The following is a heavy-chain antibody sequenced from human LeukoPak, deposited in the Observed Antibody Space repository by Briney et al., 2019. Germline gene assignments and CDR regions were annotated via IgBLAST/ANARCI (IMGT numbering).Heavy chain of an antibody. J-gene: IGHJ4*02. Sequence: ASVKVSCKASGYTFTGYYMHWVRQAPGQGLEWMGCINPNSGGTNYAQKFQGWVTMTRDTSISTAYMELSRLRSDDTAVYYCARVKQQRGSLLGYWGQGTLVTVSS. CDR2: INPNSGGT. CDR3: ARVKQQRGSLLGY. V-gene: IGHV1-2*04. D-gene: IGHD6-13*01. CDR1: GYTFTGYY.